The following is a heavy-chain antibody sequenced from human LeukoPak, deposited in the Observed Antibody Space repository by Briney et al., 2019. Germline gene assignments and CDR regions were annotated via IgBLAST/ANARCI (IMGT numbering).Heavy chain of an antibody. V-gene: IGHV4-4*02. CDR2: IYHSGST. Sequence: SETLSLTCAVSGGSISSSNWWSWVRQPPGKGLEWIGEIYHSGSTNYNPSLKSRVTISVDKSKNQFSLKLSSVTAADTAVYYCARSLYYDSSGYYRDFDYWGQGTLVTVSS. D-gene: IGHD3-22*01. CDR3: ARSLYYDSSGYYRDFDY. J-gene: IGHJ4*02. CDR1: GGSISSSNW.